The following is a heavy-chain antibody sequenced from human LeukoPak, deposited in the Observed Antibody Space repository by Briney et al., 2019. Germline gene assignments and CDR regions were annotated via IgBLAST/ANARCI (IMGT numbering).Heavy chain of an antibody. CDR3: AKSKWSAAPPFDY. Sequence: PGGSLRLSCAASGFTFSTYSMNWVRQAPGKGLEWVSSISNSSSYIYHADSVKGRFTISRDNAKNSLYLQMNSLRAEDTAVYYCAKSKWSAAPPFDYWGQGTLVTVSS. D-gene: IGHD2-2*01. V-gene: IGHV3-21*01. J-gene: IGHJ4*02. CDR1: GFTFSTYS. CDR2: ISNSSSYI.